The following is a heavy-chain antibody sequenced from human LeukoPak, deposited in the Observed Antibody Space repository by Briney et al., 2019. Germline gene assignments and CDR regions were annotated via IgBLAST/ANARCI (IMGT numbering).Heavy chain of an antibody. CDR3: AKRAHITYWYFDL. V-gene: IGHV1-46*01. Sequence: ASVKVSCKASGYTFTNYYMHWVRQAPGQGLEWMGIINPSGGSTSYAQKFQGRVTMTRDTSTSTVYMELSSLRSEDTAVYYCAKRAHITYWYFDLWGRGTLVTVSS. D-gene: IGHD1-14*01. J-gene: IGHJ2*01. CDR2: INPSGGST. CDR1: GYTFTNYY.